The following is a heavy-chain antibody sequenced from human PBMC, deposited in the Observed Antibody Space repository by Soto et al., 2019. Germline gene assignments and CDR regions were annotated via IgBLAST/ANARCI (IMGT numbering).Heavy chain of an antibody. CDR3: ARKRKGAGDQPSDFFDY. D-gene: IGHD7-27*01. CDR2: IYPGDSDT. V-gene: IGHV5-51*01. J-gene: IGHJ4*02. CDR1: GYSFTSYW. Sequence: HGESLKISCKGSGYSFTSYWIGWVRQMPGKGLEWMGIIYPGDSDTRYSPSFQGQVTISADKSISTAYLQWSSLKASDTAMYYCARKRKGAGDQPSDFFDYWGQGTLVTVSS.